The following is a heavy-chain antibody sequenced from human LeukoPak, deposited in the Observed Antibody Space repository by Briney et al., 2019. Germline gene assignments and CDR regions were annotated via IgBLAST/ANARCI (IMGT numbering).Heavy chain of an antibody. V-gene: IGHV4-59*08. Sequence: SETLSLTCTVSGGSISSYYWSWIRQPPGKGLEWIGYIYYCWSTNYNPSLKSRVTISVDTSKNQFSLKLSSVTAADTAVYYCARHYIFHFFDYWGRGTLVTVSS. J-gene: IGHJ4*02. CDR2: IYYCWST. D-gene: IGHD2-2*02. CDR3: ARHYIFHFFDY. CDR1: GGSISSYY.